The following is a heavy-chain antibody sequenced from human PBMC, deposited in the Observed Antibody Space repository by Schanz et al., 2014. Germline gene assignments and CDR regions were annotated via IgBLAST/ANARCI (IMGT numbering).Heavy chain of an antibody. Sequence: QVQLVQSEAAVKKPGASVKVSCKASGYFFSSYGISWVRQAPGQGLEWMGWISPYNGNTKYAEKLEDRVTMTTDISTSTAYMQLRSLTSDATAVYYCARVVRSDYLSELDFWGQGTQVIVSS. CDR2: ISPYNGNT. D-gene: IGHD4-17*01. CDR3: ARVVRSDYLSELDF. V-gene: IGHV1-18*01. J-gene: IGHJ4*02. CDR1: GYFFSSYG.